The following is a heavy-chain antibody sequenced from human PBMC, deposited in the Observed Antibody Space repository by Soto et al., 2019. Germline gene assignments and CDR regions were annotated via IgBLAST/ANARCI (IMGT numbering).Heavy chain of an antibody. J-gene: IGHJ5*02. CDR1: GGSITSANW. CDR2: ISHSGIT. CDR3: ARVLRGWFDP. Sequence: SETLSLTCAVSGGSITSANWWTWVRQPPGGGLEWIGEISHSGITNYKASLKSRVTMSVDKTKNDVSLKLTSVTAADTAVYYCARVLRGWFDPWGQGTPATVSS. V-gene: IGHV4-4*02.